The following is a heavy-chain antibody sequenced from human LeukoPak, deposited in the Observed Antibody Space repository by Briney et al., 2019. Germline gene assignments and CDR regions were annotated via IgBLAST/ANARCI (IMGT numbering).Heavy chain of an antibody. CDR1: GGSFSGYY. J-gene: IGHJ5*02. CDR2: IYYSGST. CDR3: AREGLGSGEMQWLVQRGSWFDP. V-gene: IGHV4-59*01. D-gene: IGHD6-19*01. Sequence: SETLSLTCAVYGGSFSGYYWNWIRQPPGKGLEWIGYIYYSGSTNYNPSLKSRVTISVDTSKNQFSLKLSSVTAADTAVYYCAREGLGSGEMQWLVQRGSWFDPWGQGTLVTVSS.